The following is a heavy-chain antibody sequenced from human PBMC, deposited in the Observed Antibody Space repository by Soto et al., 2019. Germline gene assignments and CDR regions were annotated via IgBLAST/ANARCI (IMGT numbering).Heavy chain of an antibody. CDR3: ARAIDFDY. CDR2: IYYTGTT. V-gene: IGHV4-59*01. CDR1: GGSIRRYY. J-gene: IGHJ4*02. Sequence: NPSETLSLTCTVSGGSIRRYYWSWIRQPPGKGLEWIGYIYYTGTTNYNPSLKSRVTISVDTSKNQVSLKLSSVTAADTAIYYCARAIDFDYWGQGTLVTVSS.